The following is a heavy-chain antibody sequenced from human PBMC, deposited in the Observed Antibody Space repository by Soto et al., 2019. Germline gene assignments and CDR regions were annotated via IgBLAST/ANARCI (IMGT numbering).Heavy chain of an antibody. Sequence: SETLSLTCTVSGGSISSSDYYWSWIRQPPGKGLEWIGYIYYTGSTSYNPSFKSRGSMSVDTSKNQFPLRLSSVTAADTAVYYCARDLGGSNWFDPWGQGTLVTVYS. CDR1: GGSISSSDYY. J-gene: IGHJ5*02. D-gene: IGHD3-16*01. V-gene: IGHV4-30-4*01. CDR3: ARDLGGSNWFDP. CDR2: IYYTGST.